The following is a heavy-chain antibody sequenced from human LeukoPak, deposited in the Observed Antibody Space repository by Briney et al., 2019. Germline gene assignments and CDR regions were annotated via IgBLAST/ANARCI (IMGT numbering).Heavy chain of an antibody. D-gene: IGHD3-16*01. CDR1: GYTFTSYA. V-gene: IGHV1-3*01. Sequence: ASVKVSCKASGYTFTSYAMHWVRQAPGQRLEWMGWINAGNGNTKYSQKFQGRVTITRDTSASTAYMELSSLRSEDTAVYYCARGSPYDYVWGSYTNWGQGTLVTVSS. CDR2: INAGNGNT. J-gene: IGHJ4*02. CDR3: ARGSPYDYVWGSYTN.